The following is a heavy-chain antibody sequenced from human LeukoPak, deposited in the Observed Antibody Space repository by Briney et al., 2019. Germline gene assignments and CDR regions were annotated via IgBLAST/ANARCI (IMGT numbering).Heavy chain of an antibody. J-gene: IGHJ4*02. CDR3: AKEDSSGWF. V-gene: IGHV3-23*01. CDR1: GFTFNSYA. D-gene: IGHD6-19*01. Sequence: GGSLRLSCAASGFTFNSYAMSWVRQAPGKGLVWVSGISSSGGNTYYPDSVKGRFTISRDNSKNTLYLQMNSLKAEDTAVYYRAKEDSSGWFWGQGTLVTVSS. CDR2: ISSSGGNT.